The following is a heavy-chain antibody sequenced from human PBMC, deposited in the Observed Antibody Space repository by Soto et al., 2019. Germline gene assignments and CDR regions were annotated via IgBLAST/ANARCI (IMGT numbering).Heavy chain of an antibody. Sequence: QVQLQESGPGLVKPSQTLSLTCTVSGGSISSGDYYWSWIRQPPGKGLEWIGYIYYSGSTYYNPSLKRRVTISVDTSMNQFSLKLSSVTAAGTAVYYCASYNLYDSSGYAFDYWGQGTLFTVSS. CDR1: GGSISSGDYY. V-gene: IGHV4-30-4*01. CDR3: ASYNLYDSSGYAFDY. D-gene: IGHD3-22*01. CDR2: IYYSGST. J-gene: IGHJ4*02.